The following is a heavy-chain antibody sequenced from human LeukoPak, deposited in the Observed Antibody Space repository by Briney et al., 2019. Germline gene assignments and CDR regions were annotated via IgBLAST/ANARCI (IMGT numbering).Heavy chain of an antibody. J-gene: IGHJ3*01. CDR2: IDARSGIT. V-gene: IGHV3-23*01. Sequence: GGSLRLSCAASGFTFTIFGLNWVRQAPGKVPEWVSYIDARSGITYYADSVKGRFTISRDNSKSTLYLQMNSLRAEDTAVYYCAKDQYYYDSSGYHCAFDFWGQGTRVTVSS. D-gene: IGHD3-22*01. CDR1: GFTFTIFG. CDR3: AKDQYYYDSSGYHCAFDF.